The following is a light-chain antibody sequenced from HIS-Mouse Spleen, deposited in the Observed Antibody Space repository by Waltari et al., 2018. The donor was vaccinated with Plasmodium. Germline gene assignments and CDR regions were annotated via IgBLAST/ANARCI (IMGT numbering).Light chain of an antibody. V-gene: IGLV5-37*01. CDR3: MIWPSNASGV. J-gene: IGLJ3*02. Sequence: QPVLTQPPSSSASPGESARLTCTFPSDINVGIHNIYWYHPKTGSPPRYLLYYYSNSDKGQGSGVPRRFSGSKDASANTGILLISGLQSEDEADYYCMIWPSNASGVFGGGTKLTVL. CDR1: SDINVGIHN. CDR2: YYSNSDK.